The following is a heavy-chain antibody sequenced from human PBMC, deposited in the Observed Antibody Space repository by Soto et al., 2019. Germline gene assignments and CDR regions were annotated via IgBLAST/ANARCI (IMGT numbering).Heavy chain of an antibody. J-gene: IGHJ6*03. V-gene: IGHV1-18*01. CDR2: TSTYSLDT. CDR3: ARDVVVVARTPYYMDV. D-gene: IGHD2-15*01. CDR1: GYTFTSFG. Sequence: QVQLVQSGAEVKKPGASVKVSCKASGYTFTSFGISWVRQAPGQGLEWMGWTSTYSLDTKYAQKFQGRVVMTTDTSTSTAYLELRSLRSDDTAVYYWARDVVVVARTPYYMDVWGKGTTVTVSS.